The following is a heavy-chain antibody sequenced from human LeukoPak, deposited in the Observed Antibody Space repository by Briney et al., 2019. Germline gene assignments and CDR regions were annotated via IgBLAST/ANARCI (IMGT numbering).Heavy chain of an antibody. J-gene: IGHJ4*02. CDR3: AKDSQWFGELYFDY. Sequence: GGSLRLSCAASGFTFSSYAMSWVRQAPGKGLEWVSAISGSGGSTYYADSVKGQFTISRDNSKNTLYLQMNSLRAEDTAVYYCAKDSQWFGELYFDYWGQGTLVTVSS. CDR1: GFTFSSYA. CDR2: ISGSGGST. D-gene: IGHD3-10*01. V-gene: IGHV3-23*01.